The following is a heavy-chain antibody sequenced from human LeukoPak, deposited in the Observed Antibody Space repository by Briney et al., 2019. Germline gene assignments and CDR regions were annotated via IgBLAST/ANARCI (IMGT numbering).Heavy chain of an antibody. Sequence: SETLSLTCAVYGGSFSGYYWSWIRQPPGKGLEWSGEINHSGSTNYNPSLKSRVTISVDTSKNQFSLKLSSVTAADTAVYYCARGGGDFDYWGQGTLVTVSS. CDR3: ARGGGDFDY. CDR2: INHSGST. J-gene: IGHJ4*02. V-gene: IGHV4-34*01. CDR1: GGSFSGYY. D-gene: IGHD3-16*01.